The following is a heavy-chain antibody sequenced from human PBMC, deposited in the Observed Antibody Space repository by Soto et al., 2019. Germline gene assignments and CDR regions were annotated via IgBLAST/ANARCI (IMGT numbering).Heavy chain of an antibody. V-gene: IGHV4-39*01. D-gene: IGHD3-3*01. CDR3: ARQVDFGSGYTSFDP. J-gene: IGHJ5*02. Sequence: SETLSLTCSVSGGSISTTSYYWAWIRQPPGKGLEWVGSIYYNGFTYYNPSLKSRLTISVDTSKHQFSLRLSSVTAADTALYYCARQVDFGSGYTSFDPWGQENVVTISS. CDR1: GGSISTTSYY. CDR2: IYYNGFT.